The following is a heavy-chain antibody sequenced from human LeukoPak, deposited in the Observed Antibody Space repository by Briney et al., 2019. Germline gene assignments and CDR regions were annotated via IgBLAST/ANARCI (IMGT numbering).Heavy chain of an antibody. D-gene: IGHD2-2*01. Sequence: GGSLRLSCAASGFTFSSYAMSWVRQAPGKGLEWVSAISGSGGSTYYADSVKGRFTISRDNAKNSLYLQMNSLRAEDTAVYYCARDLGYCSSTSCPRVPDYWGQGTLVTVSS. CDR3: ARDLGYCSSTSCPRVPDY. CDR2: ISGSGGST. J-gene: IGHJ4*02. CDR1: GFTFSSYA. V-gene: IGHV3-23*01.